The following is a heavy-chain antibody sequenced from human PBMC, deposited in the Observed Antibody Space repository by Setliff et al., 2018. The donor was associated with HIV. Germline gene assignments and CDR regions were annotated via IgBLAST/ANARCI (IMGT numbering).Heavy chain of an antibody. D-gene: IGHD1-26*01. J-gene: IGHJ6*03. CDR2: TNPSGST. CDR1: VGSFSGHY. Sequence: SETQSLTCAVYVGSFSGHYWIWIRQPPGKGLEWIGETNPSGSTKYNPSLKSRVTISVDRSKNQFSLKLTSVTAADTAVYYCARGQDLGATWTGYYYYYMDVWGKGTTVTVSS. CDR3: ARGQDLGATWTGYYYYYMDV. V-gene: IGHV4-34*01.